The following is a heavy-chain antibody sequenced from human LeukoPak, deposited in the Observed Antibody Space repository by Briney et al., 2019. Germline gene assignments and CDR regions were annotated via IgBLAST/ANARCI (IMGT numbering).Heavy chain of an antibody. CDR3: ARARRSWVWGSYRYKLEYYFDY. CDR1: GFTVSSNY. V-gene: IGHV3-66*01. J-gene: IGHJ4*02. D-gene: IGHD3-16*02. Sequence: GGSLRLSCAASGFTVSSNYMSWVRQAPGKGLEWVSVIYSGGSTYYADSVKGRFTISRDNSKNTLYLQMNSLRAEDTAVYYCARARRSWVWGSYRYKLEYYFDYWGQGTLVTVSS. CDR2: IYSGGST.